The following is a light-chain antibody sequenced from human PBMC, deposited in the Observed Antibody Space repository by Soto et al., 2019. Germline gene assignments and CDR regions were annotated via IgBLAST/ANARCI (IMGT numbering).Light chain of an antibody. Sequence: EIVMTQSPATLSVSPGEKATLSCRASHSVSSNLAWYQQKPGQAPRLLIHGASTRATGIPARFSGSGSGTEFPLTIGSLQSEDFAVYSCQQYNNWPLYAFGQGTKLEI. CDR3: QQYNNWPLYA. J-gene: IGKJ2*01. CDR1: HSVSSN. CDR2: GAS. V-gene: IGKV3-15*01.